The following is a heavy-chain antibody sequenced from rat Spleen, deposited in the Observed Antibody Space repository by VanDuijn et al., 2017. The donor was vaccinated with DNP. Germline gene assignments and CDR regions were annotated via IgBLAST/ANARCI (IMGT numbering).Heavy chain of an antibody. Sequence: EVQLVESGGGPVQPGRSLKLSCVASGFIFSNYWMTWIRQAPGKGLEWVASISNTGDNTYYSDSVRGRFSLSRDNAKSTLYLQMDSLRSEDTATYYCTTEGARYWGQGVMVTVSS. V-gene: IGHV5-31*01. J-gene: IGHJ2*01. CDR3: TTEGARY. CDR2: ISNTGDNT. CDR1: GFIFSNYW.